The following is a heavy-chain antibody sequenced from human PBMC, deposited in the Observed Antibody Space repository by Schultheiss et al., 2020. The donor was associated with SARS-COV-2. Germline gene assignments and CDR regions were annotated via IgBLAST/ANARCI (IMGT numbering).Heavy chain of an antibody. J-gene: IGHJ5*02. CDR3: AKVLGQWLPTEYNWFDP. CDR2: IYYSGST. CDR1: GGSFSGYY. V-gene: IGHV4-59*12. Sequence: SQTLSLTCAVYGGSFSGYYWSWIRQPPGKGLEWIGYIYYSGSTNYNPSLKSRVTMSVDTSKNQFSLKVSSVTAADTAVYYCAKVLGQWLPTEYNWFDPWGQGTLVTVSS. D-gene: IGHD6-19*01.